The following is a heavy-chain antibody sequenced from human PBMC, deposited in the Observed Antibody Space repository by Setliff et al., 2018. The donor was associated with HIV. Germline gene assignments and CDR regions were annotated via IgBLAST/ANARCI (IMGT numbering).Heavy chain of an antibody. CDR3: ARGATVAGMSYYSYYMDV. J-gene: IGHJ6*03. Sequence: SSETLSLTCTVSGGSISSGGYYWSWIRQYPGKGLEWFGYILYSGSTYYNPSLKSRVTISVDTSKNQFSLKPSSVTAADTAVYYCARGATVAGMSYYSYYMDVWGKGTTVTVSS. V-gene: IGHV4-31*02. CDR2: ILYSGST. CDR1: GGSISSGGYY. D-gene: IGHD6-19*01.